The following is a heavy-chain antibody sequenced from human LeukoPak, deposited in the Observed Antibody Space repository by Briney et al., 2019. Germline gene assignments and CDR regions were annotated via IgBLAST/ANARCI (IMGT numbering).Heavy chain of an antibody. CDR1: GYTFTSYG. CDR3: ARDSLGYYDSSGYYGFDP. Sequence: ASVKVSCKASGYTFTSYGIIWVRQAPGQGLEWMGWISAYNGNTNYAQKLQGRVTMTTDTSTSTAYMELRSLRSDDTAVYYCARDSLGYYDSSGYYGFDPWGQGTLVTVSS. J-gene: IGHJ5*02. V-gene: IGHV1-18*01. D-gene: IGHD3-22*01. CDR2: ISAYNGNT.